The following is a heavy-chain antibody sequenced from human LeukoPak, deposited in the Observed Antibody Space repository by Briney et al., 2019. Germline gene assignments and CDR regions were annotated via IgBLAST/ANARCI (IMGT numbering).Heavy chain of an antibody. CDR3: ARSGVIRGFTRLFDY. Sequence: GESLKISCKGSGYSFTSYWIGWVRQMPGKGLEWMGIIYPGDSDTRYSPSFQGQVTISADKSITTAYLQWSSLKASDTAMYYCARSGVIRGFTRLFDYWGQGTLVTVSS. CDR1: GYSFTSYW. V-gene: IGHV5-51*01. CDR2: IYPGDSDT. J-gene: IGHJ4*02. D-gene: IGHD3-10*01.